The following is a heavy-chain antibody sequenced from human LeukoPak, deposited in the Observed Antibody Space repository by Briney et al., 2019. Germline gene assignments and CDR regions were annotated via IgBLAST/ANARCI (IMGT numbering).Heavy chain of an antibody. J-gene: IGHJ6*02. CDR2: INHSGST. V-gene: IGHV4-34*01. CDR1: GGSFSGYY. CDR3: ASGAGDYGMDV. Sequence: SETLSLTCAVYGGSFSGYYWSWIRQPPGKGLEWIGEINHSGSTNYNPSLKSRVTISVDTSKNQFSLKLSSVTAADTAVYYCASGAGDYGMDVWGQGTTVTVSS. D-gene: IGHD3-10*01.